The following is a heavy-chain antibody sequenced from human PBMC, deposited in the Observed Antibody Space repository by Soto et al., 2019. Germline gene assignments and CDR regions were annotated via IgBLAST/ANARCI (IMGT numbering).Heavy chain of an antibody. CDR2: IWYDGSNK. CDR1: GFTFSSYG. Sequence: QVQLVESGGGVVQPGRSLRLSCAASGFTFSSYGMHWVRQAPGKGLEWVAVIWYDGSNKYYADSVKGRFTISRDNSKNTLDLQMNSLRAEDTAVEYCARNLESSNAGYYFDYWGQGTLVTVSS. V-gene: IGHV3-33*01. J-gene: IGHJ4*02. D-gene: IGHD6-13*01. CDR3: ARNLESSNAGYYFDY.